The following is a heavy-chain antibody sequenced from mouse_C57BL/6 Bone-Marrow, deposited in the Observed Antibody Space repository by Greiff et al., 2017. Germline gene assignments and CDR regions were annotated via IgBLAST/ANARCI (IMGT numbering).Heavy chain of an antibody. CDR1: GFTFTDYY. CDR3: AGPSLNYYGSTWFAY. V-gene: IGHV1-36*01. CDR2: VYPYNGGT. D-gene: IGHD1-1*01. Sequence: VQLQQSGPVLVKPGPSVKISCKASGFTFTDYYMHWVKQSHGKSLEWIGLVYPYNGGTSYNQKFKGKATLTVDTSSSTAYMELNSLTSEDSAVYYYAGPSLNYYGSTWFAYWGQGTLVTVSA. J-gene: IGHJ3*01.